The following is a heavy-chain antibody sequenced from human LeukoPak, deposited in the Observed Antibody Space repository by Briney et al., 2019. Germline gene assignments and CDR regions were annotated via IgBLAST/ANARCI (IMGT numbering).Heavy chain of an antibody. J-gene: IGHJ4*02. CDR3: AKDISHLYGSGSSLDY. CDR2: ISSSSSYI. D-gene: IGHD3-10*01. CDR1: GFTFSSYS. Sequence: GGSLRLSCAASGFTFSSYSMNWVRQAPGKGLEWVSFISSSSSYIYYADSVKGRFTISRDNAKNSLYLQVNSLRAEDTALYYCAKDISHLYGSGSSLDYWGQGTLVTVSS. V-gene: IGHV3-21*04.